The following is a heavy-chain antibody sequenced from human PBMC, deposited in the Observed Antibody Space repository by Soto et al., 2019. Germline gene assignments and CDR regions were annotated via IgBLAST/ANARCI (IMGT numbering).Heavy chain of an antibody. CDR3: ARANYYDSSGYFYYYYGTDV. J-gene: IGHJ6*01. CDR1: GFTFSSYV. D-gene: IGHD3-22*01. V-gene: IGHV3-33*01. Sequence: GGSLRLSCAASGFTFSSYVMHWVRQAPGKGLEWVAVIWYDGSNKYYADSVKGRFTISRDNSKNTLYLQMNSLRAEDTAVYYCARANYYDSSGYFYYYYGTDVSGQGPTVPVSX. CDR2: IWYDGSNK.